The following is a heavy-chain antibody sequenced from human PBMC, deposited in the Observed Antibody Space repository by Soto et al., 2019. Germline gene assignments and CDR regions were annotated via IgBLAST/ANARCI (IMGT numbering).Heavy chain of an antibody. CDR3: ARVRYGLTHIFWFDP. CDR1: GGSISSGDYY. Sequence: SETLYLTCTVSGGSISSGDYYWSWIRQPPGKGLEWIGYIYYSGSTYYNPSLKSRVTISVDTSKNQFSLKLSSVTAADTAVYYCARVRYGLTHIFWFDPWGQGTLVTVSS. V-gene: IGHV4-30-4*01. J-gene: IGHJ5*02. D-gene: IGHD4-17*01. CDR2: IYYSGST.